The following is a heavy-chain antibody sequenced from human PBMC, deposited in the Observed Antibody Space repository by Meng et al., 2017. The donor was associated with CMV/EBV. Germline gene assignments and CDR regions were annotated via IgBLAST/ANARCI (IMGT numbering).Heavy chain of an antibody. Sequence: SSSSSNWWSWVRQPPGKGLEWIGEIYHSGSTNYNPSLKSRVTISVDKSKNQFSLKLSSVTAADTAVYYCAGAAYDFWSGYQPRYFDYWGQGTLVTVSS. CDR1: SSSSSNW. CDR3: AGAAYDFWSGYQPRYFDY. D-gene: IGHD3-3*01. CDR2: IYHSGST. J-gene: IGHJ4*02. V-gene: IGHV4-4*02.